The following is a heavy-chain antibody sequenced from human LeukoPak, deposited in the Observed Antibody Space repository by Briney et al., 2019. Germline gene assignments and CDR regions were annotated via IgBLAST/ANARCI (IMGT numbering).Heavy chain of an antibody. Sequence: ASVKVSCKASGYTFAAYYMYWVRQAPGQGLEWMGWIRPNSGGTNYTQKFQGRVTMTRDTSISTAYMELSRLRSDDTAVYYCARAVSPGPYYMDVWGKGTTVTVSS. J-gene: IGHJ6*03. V-gene: IGHV1-2*02. CDR3: ARAVSPGPYYMDV. CDR1: GYTFAAYY. D-gene: IGHD1-14*01. CDR2: IRPNSGGT.